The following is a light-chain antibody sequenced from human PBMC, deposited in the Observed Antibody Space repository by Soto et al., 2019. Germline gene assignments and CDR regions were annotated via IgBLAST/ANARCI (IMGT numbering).Light chain of an antibody. CDR2: DDN. Sequence: QSVMTQPPSVSTAPGQKVTISCSGSSSNIGGNSVSWYQQLPGTAPKLLIYDDNKRPSGIPDRFSGSKSGTSATLGITGFLTGDEAHYYCGSWDSSLSAYVFGTGTKLTVL. J-gene: IGLJ1*01. CDR1: SSNIGGNS. CDR3: GSWDSSLSAYV. V-gene: IGLV1-51*01.